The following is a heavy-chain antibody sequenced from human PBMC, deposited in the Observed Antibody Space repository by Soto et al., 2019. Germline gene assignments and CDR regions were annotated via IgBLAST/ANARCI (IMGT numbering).Heavy chain of an antibody. J-gene: IGHJ2*01. D-gene: IGHD5-12*01. V-gene: IGHV1-8*01. CDR3: VRATISQWYFDL. CDR1: GYKCTSYD. CDR2: INPASGNT. Sequence: QVQLVQSGAEVKKPWASVKVSCKASGYKCTSYDISWVRQAAGQGPERVGWINPASGNTGYAHEIQGRVIMTRDTSPGTGYMELTSLRSEDTAVYCCVRATISQWYFDLWGRGTLVTV.